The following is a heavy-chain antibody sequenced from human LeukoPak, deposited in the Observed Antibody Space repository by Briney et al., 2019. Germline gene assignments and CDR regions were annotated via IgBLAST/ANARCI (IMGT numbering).Heavy chain of an antibody. Sequence: SETLSLTCTVSGGSISSSSYYWGWIRQPPGKGLEWIGSIYYSGSTYYNPSLKSRVTISVDTSKSQFSLKLSSVTAADTAVYYCARGVYDSSGPRFDYWGQGTLVTVSS. CDR2: IYYSGST. J-gene: IGHJ4*02. D-gene: IGHD3-22*01. V-gene: IGHV4-39*07. CDR1: GGSISSSSYY. CDR3: ARGVYDSSGPRFDY.